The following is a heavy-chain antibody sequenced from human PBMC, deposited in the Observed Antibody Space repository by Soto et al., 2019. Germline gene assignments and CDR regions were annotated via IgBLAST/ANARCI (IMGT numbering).Heavy chain of an antibody. CDR2: ISGSGDTT. Sequence: EVQLLESGGGLVQPGGSLRLSCAASGFTFSSYAMNWVRQAPGKGREWVSAISGSGDTTYYADSVKGRFTISRHNSKNTLYLQMNSLRAEDTAVYYCATHREGYRCDFDYWGQGTLVPVSS. CDR1: GFTFSSYA. CDR3: ATHREGYRCDFDY. J-gene: IGHJ4*02. D-gene: IGHD4-4*01. V-gene: IGHV3-23*01.